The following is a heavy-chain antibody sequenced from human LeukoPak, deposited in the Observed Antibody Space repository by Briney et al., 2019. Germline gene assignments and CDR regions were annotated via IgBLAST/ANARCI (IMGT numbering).Heavy chain of an antibody. CDR3: AKPLSAVTSGC. V-gene: IGHV3-23*01. Sequence: GGSLRLSCAASGFPFSSYAMNWGRQAPGKGLEWVASISASGGGTYYADAVKGRFTISKDNSKSTLYLQMNSLRAEDTAVYYCAKPLSAVTSGCWGQGTLVTVSS. J-gene: IGHJ4*02. CDR1: GFPFSSYA. D-gene: IGHD4-17*01. CDR2: ISASGGGT.